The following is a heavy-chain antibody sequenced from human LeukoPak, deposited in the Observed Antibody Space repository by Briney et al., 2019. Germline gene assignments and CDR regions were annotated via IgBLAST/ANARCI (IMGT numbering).Heavy chain of an antibody. CDR3: AAKGNGYTGIYVFAH. D-gene: IGHD1-26*01. J-gene: IGHJ4*02. V-gene: IGHV3-48*01. Sequence: GGSLRLSCAASGFTFSSYSMNWVRQAPGKGLEWVSYISSSSSTIYYADSVKGRFTISRDTFDNTLNLQMNDLGAEDSAVYYCAAKGNGYTGIYVFAHWGQGTLVTVSA. CDR2: ISSSSSTI. CDR1: GFTFSSYS.